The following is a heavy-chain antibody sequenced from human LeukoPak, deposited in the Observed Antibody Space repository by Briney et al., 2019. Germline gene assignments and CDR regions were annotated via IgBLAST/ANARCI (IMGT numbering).Heavy chain of an antibody. Sequence: SVKVSCKASGYTFTGYYMHWVRQAPGQGLKWMGGIIPIFGTANYAQKFQGRVTITTDESTSTAYMELSSLRSADTAVYYCARVQVVPADASRYYYYYMDVWGKGTTVTVSS. V-gene: IGHV1-69*05. CDR1: GYTFTGYY. CDR2: IIPIFGTA. J-gene: IGHJ6*03. CDR3: ARVQVVPADASRYYYYYMDV. D-gene: IGHD2-2*01.